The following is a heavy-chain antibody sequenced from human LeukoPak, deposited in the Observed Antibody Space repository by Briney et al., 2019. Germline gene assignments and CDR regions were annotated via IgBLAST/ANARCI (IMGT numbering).Heavy chain of an antibody. CDR2: IYYSGST. J-gene: IGHJ5*02. CDR3: ARLTVPLRFDP. V-gene: IGHV4-38-2*02. D-gene: IGHD2-2*01. Sequence: SETLSLTCIVSGYSISSGYYWGWIRQPPGKGLEWIGSIYYSGSTYYNPSLKSRVTISVDTSKNQFSLKLNSVSAADTAVYYCARLTVPLRFDPWGQGTLVTVSS. CDR1: GYSISSGYY.